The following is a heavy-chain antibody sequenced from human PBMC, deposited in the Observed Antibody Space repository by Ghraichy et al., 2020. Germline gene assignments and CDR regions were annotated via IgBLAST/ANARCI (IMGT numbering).Heavy chain of an antibody. CDR3: ARGSRYDFWFTSASDY. CDR2: MNPNSGNT. D-gene: IGHD3-3*01. CDR1: GYTFTSYD. V-gene: IGHV1-8*01. J-gene: IGHJ4*02. Sequence: ASVKVSCKASGYTFTSYDINWMRQATGQGLEWMGWMNPNSGNTGYAQKFQGRVTMTRNTSISTAYMELSSLRSEDTAVYYCARGSRYDFWFTSASDYWGQGTLVTVSS.